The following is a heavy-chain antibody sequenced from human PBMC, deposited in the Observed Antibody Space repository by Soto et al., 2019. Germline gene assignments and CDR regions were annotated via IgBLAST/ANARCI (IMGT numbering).Heavy chain of an antibody. CDR3: ATQSYSSSSDHYYYGMDV. CDR2: IIPIFGTA. V-gene: IGHV1-69*13. J-gene: IGHJ6*02. D-gene: IGHD6-6*01. Sequence: SVKVSCKASGGTFSSYAISWVRQAPGQGLEWMGGIIPIFGTANYAQKFQGRVTITADESTSTAYMELSSLRSEDTAVYYCATQSYSSSSDHYYYGMDVWGQGTTVTVSS. CDR1: GGTFSSYA.